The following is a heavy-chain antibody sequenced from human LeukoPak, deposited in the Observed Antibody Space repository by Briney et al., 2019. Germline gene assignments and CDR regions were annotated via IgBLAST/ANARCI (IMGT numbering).Heavy chain of an antibody. Sequence: PGGSLRLSCAASGFTFSSYSMNWVRQAPGKGLEWVANIKQDGSEKYYVDSVKGRFTISRDNAKNSLYLQMNSLRAEDTAVYYCARDVSGYYDYWGQGTLVTVSS. D-gene: IGHD3-22*01. V-gene: IGHV3-7*01. J-gene: IGHJ4*02. CDR2: IKQDGSEK. CDR1: GFTFSSYS. CDR3: ARDVSGYYDY.